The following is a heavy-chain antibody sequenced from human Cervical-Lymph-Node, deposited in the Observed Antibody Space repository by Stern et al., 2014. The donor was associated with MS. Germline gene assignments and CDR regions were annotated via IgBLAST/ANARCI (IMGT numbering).Heavy chain of an antibody. CDR2: FIPIFGTA. CDR1: GGTFNNYA. J-gene: IGHJ4*02. CDR3: ARDQALMHDY. V-gene: IGHV1-69*12. Sequence: QVQLVQSGAEVKKPGSSVKVSCKASGGTFNNYAISWVRQAPGQGLEWMGGFIPIFGTADYAQKFQGRITITADESTSTAYMELSSLRSEDTAVYYCARDQALMHDYWGQGTLVIVSS.